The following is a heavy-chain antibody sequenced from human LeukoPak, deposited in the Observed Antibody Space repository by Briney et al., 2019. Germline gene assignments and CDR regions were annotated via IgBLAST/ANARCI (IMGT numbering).Heavy chain of an antibody. CDR2: ISSSGSTI. D-gene: IGHD3-22*01. CDR1: VFTFSDYY. Sequence: GGSLRLSCAASVFTFSDYYMSWIRQAPGKGLEWVSYISSSGSTIYYADSVKGRFTISRDNAKNSLYLQMNSLRAEDTAVYYCASLSYYYDSSGPPSGAFDIWGQGTMVTVSS. CDR3: ASLSYYYDSSGPPSGAFDI. V-gene: IGHV3-11*01. J-gene: IGHJ3*02.